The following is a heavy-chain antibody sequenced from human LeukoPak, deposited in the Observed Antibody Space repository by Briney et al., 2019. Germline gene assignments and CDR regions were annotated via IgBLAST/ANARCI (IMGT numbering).Heavy chain of an antibody. CDR2: ISGSGGST. V-gene: IGHV3-23*01. CDR3: AKSPSSGNYGDYYFDY. J-gene: IGHJ4*02. CDR1: GFTFSSYA. Sequence: GGSLRLSCAASGFTFSSYAMNWVRQAPRKGLEWVSSISGSGGSTYYADSVKGRFTISRDNSRNTLYLQMNSLRAEDTAVYYCAKSPSSGNYGDYYFDYWGQGTLVTVSS. D-gene: IGHD1-26*01.